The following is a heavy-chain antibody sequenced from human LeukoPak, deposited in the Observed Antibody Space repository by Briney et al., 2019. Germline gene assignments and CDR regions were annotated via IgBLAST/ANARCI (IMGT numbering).Heavy chain of an antibody. CDR1: GGSIISNNHY. D-gene: IGHD3-22*01. Sequence: KPSETLSLTCTVSGGSIISNNHYWGWTRQPPGKGLEWFGSISYSGGTAYNPSLRSRVTISADTSKNQFSLKVNSVTAADTAVYYCAREVEYYDSSGYRPHAFDIWGQGTLVTVSA. J-gene: IGHJ3*02. V-gene: IGHV4-39*02. CDR3: AREVEYYDSSGYRPHAFDI. CDR2: ISYSGGT.